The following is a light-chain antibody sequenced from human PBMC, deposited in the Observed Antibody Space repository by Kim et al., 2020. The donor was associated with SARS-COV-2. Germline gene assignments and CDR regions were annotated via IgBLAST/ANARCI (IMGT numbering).Light chain of an antibody. J-gene: IGKJ1*01. CDR1: QSIRSW. CDR3: QQYSSYWT. CDR2: KAS. V-gene: IGKV1-5*03. Sequence: DIQMTQSPSTLSASVGGRVTITCRASQSIRSWLAWYQQQPGKAPKLLISKASNLESGVPSRFSGSGSWTEFTLTVSTLQPDDFAIYYCQQYSSYWTFGQGTKLDIK.